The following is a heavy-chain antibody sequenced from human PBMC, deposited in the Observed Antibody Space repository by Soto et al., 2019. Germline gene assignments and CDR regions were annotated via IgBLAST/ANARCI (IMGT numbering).Heavy chain of an antibody. V-gene: IGHV3-15*01. D-gene: IGHD1-26*01. CDR2: IKSKADGGTT. J-gene: IGHJ4*02. Sequence: GGSLRLSCAVSGFSFSDAWISWVRQVPGEGLQWLGQIKSKADGGTTDYAAAVKGRFSVSRDESKNILYLQMNSLTTEDTAVYYCTTDRVSWRRSRSRSYYFDYWGQGALVTVSS. CDR1: GFSFSDAW. CDR3: TTDRVSWRRSRSRSYYFDY.